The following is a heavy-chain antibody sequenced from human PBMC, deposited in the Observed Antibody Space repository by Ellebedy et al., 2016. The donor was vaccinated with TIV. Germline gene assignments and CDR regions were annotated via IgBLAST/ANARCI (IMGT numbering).Heavy chain of an antibody. Sequence: GESLKISCAASGFTFNSYWMSWVRQAPGKGLEWVANINKDGSEKYYVDSVKGRFTISRDNAKNSVYLRMDTLRVEDTAVYHCVRDGAYGDYSPGYYGMDVWGQGTTVTVSS. CDR1: GFTFNSYW. J-gene: IGHJ6*02. D-gene: IGHD3-22*01. CDR2: INKDGSEK. CDR3: VRDGAYGDYSPGYYGMDV. V-gene: IGHV3-7*03.